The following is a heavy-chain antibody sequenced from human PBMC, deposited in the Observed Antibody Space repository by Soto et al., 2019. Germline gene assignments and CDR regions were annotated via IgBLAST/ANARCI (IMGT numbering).Heavy chain of an antibody. D-gene: IGHD3-9*01. V-gene: IGHV3-48*02. CDR2: ISSSSSTI. J-gene: IGHJ4*02. CDR1: GFTFSSYS. CDR3: ARVGNYDILTGYLSN. Sequence: EVQLVESGGGLVQPGGSLRLSCAASGFTFSSYSMNWVRQAPGKGLEWVSYISSSSSTIYYEDSVKGRFTISRDNAKNSLYLQMNSLRDEDTAVYYCARVGNYDILTGYLSNWGQGTLVTVSS.